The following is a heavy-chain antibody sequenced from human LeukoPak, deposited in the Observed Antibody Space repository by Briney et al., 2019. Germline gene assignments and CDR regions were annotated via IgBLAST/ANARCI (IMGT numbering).Heavy chain of an antibody. CDR3: AKDTSAWWYHRAYMNV. J-gene: IGHJ6*03. D-gene: IGHD2-15*01. Sequence: GGSLRLSCAASGFTFSNYAMSWVRQAPGRGLEWVSAISGSGDTTFHADSVKGRSTTSRDNSKNTLSLQMSGLRVEDSAVYFCAKDTSAWWYHRAYMNVWGTGTTVTVPS. V-gene: IGHV3-23*01. CDR2: ISGSGDTT. CDR1: GFTFSNYA.